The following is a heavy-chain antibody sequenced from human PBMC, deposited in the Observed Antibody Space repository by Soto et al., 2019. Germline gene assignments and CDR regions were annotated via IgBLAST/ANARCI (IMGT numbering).Heavy chain of an antibody. J-gene: IGHJ6*02. Sequence: PGESLKISCKGSGYSFTSYWIGWVRQMPGKGLEWMGIIYPGDSDTRYSPSFQGQVTISADKSISTAYLQWSSLKASDTALYYCARHGGDRSSALYYYYYGMDVWGQGTTVTVS. D-gene: IGHD6-13*01. CDR2: IYPGDSDT. CDR1: GYSFTSYW. V-gene: IGHV5-51*01. CDR3: ARHGGDRSSALYYYYYGMDV.